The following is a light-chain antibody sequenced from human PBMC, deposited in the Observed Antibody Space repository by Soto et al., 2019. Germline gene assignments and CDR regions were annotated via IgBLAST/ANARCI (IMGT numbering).Light chain of an antibody. J-gene: IGKJ1*01. Sequence: DIQMTQSPSTLSASVGDRVTITCWASQSISSWLAWYQQKPGKAPKLLIYKASSLESGVPSRFSGSGSGTEFTLTISSLQPDDFATYYCQQYKSSSWTFGQGTKVEIK. CDR2: KAS. CDR1: QSISSW. V-gene: IGKV1-5*03. CDR3: QQYKSSSWT.